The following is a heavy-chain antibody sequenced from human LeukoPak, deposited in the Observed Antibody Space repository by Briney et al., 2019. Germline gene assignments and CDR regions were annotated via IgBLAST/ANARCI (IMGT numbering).Heavy chain of an antibody. Sequence: GASLKISCKASGYSFTSYWICWVRQMPRQGLEWMGIIYPRDSDTRYSPSYQGHVTKAADKSISTAYLQWSSLKASDTAMYYCARHRTDYGYHYYFYYKVVWGKGTTVTVPS. D-gene: IGHD4-17*01. V-gene: IGHV5-51*01. CDR3: ARHRTDYGYHYYFYYKVV. CDR1: GYSFTSYW. CDR2: IYPRDSDT. J-gene: IGHJ6*03.